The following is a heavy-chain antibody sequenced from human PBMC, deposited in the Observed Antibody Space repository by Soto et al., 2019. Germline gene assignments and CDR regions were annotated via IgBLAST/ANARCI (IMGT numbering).Heavy chain of an antibody. Sequence: SETLSLTCAVYGGSFSGYYWSWIRQPPGKGLEWIGEINHSGSTNYNPSLKSRVTISVDTSKNQFSLKLSSVTAADTAVYYCARGPLIYPLWLGEQPSYYYYGMDVWGQGTTVTVSS. D-gene: IGHD3-10*01. CDR1: GGSFSGYY. J-gene: IGHJ6*02. V-gene: IGHV4-34*01. CDR2: INHSGST. CDR3: ARGPLIYPLWLGEQPSYYYYGMDV.